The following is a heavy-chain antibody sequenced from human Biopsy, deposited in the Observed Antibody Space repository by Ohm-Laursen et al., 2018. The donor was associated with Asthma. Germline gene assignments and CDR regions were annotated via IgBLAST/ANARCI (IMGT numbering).Heavy chain of an antibody. Sequence: SLRLSCAASGFTVSRDHMFWVRQAPGKGPEWVSVIYSGGTSHTADSVRGRFTISRDFSKNTLHLQMHSLRVDDTAVYYCARGSKIGRPRLVFNWVRTDYYYSLDVWGQGTTVTVSS. V-gene: IGHV3-53*01. CDR1: GFTVSRDH. D-gene: IGHD7-27*01. CDR2: IYSGGTS. J-gene: IGHJ6*02. CDR3: ARGSKIGRPRLVFNWVRTDYYYSLDV.